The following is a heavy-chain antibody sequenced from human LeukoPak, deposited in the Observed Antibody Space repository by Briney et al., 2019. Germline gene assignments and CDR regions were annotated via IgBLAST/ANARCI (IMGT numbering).Heavy chain of an antibody. CDR3: ARGKYWVDAFDI. CDR1: GYTFTGYY. V-gene: IGHV1-2*02. Sequence: ASVKVSCKASGYTFTGYYIHWVRQAPGQGLEWMGWINPSSGGTKSAQKFQGRVTMTRDTSISTAYMELRRLRSDDSAVYYCARGKYWVDAFDIWGQGTMVTVSS. CDR2: INPSSGGT. J-gene: IGHJ3*02. D-gene: IGHD2-8*02.